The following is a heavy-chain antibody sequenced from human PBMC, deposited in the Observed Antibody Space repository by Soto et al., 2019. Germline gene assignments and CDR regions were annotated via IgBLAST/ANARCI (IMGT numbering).Heavy chain of an antibody. Sequence: GGSLRLSCVASGFTFANYAMTWVRQAPGKGLEWVSAISGSGGSTYYADSVKGRFTISRDNSKNTLYLQMNSLRAEDTAVYYCAKDFFRWPAAPLAFDPWGQGTLVTVSS. D-gene: IGHD2-2*01. V-gene: IGHV3-23*01. CDR2: ISGSGGST. CDR1: GFTFANYA. CDR3: AKDFFRWPAAPLAFDP. J-gene: IGHJ5*02.